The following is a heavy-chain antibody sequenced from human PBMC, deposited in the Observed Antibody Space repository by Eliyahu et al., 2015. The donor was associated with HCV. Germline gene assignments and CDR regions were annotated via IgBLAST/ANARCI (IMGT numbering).Heavy chain of an antibody. V-gene: IGHV4-31*03. CDR3: ARGQHGDLTTIFYYYAMDV. D-gene: IGHD4-17*01. Sequence: QVQLQESGPGLVKPSQXLSLTCTVSGGSXNXXGXYWSXXRQXPGKGLEWIGYIYYSGSTYYNPSLKSRVTISIDTSKNQFSLKLNSVTAADTAVYYCARGQHGDLTTIFYYYAMDVWGQGTTVTVSS. J-gene: IGHJ6*02. CDR1: GGSXNXXGXY. CDR2: IYYSGST.